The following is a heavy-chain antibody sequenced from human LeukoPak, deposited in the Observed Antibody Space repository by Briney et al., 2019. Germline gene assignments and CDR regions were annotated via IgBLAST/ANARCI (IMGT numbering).Heavy chain of an antibody. J-gene: IGHJ5*02. V-gene: IGHV1-2*02. D-gene: IGHD3-10*01. CDR1: GYTFTGYY. CDR2: INPNSGGT. CDR3: AKNGMITMVRGVNDWFDP. Sequence: ASVKVSCKASGYTFTGYYMHWVRQAPGQGLEWMGWINPNSGGTNYAQKFQGRVTMTRDTSISTAYMELSRLRSDDTAVYYCAKNGMITMVRGVNDWFDPWGQGTLVTVSS.